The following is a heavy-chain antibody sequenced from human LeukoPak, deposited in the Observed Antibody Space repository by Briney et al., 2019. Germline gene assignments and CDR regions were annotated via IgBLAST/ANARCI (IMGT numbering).Heavy chain of an antibody. J-gene: IGHJ4*02. D-gene: IGHD3-10*01. V-gene: IGHV3-30*02. CDR3: AKDGTYYYGSGTYYYFDY. Sequence: PGGSLRLSCAASGFTFSSYGMHWVRRAPGKGLEWVAFTRYDGTNGYYADSVKGRFTISRDNSKNTLYLQMNSLTAEDTAVYYCAKDGTYYYGSGTYYYFDYWGQGTLLTVSS. CDR1: GFTFSSYG. CDR2: TRYDGTNG.